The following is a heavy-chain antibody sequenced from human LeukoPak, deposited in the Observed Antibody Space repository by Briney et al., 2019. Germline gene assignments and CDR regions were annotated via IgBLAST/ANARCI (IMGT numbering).Heavy chain of an antibody. D-gene: IGHD1-26*01. V-gene: IGHV3-48*03. J-gene: IGHJ4*02. Sequence: PGGSLRLSCAASGFTFSSYEMNWVRQAPGKGLEWVSYISSSGSTIYYADSVKGRFTISRDNAKNSLYLQMNSLRAEDTAVYYCAKDHIPGLVGATDYWGQGTLVTVSS. CDR2: ISSSGSTI. CDR3: AKDHIPGLVGATDY. CDR1: GFTFSSYE.